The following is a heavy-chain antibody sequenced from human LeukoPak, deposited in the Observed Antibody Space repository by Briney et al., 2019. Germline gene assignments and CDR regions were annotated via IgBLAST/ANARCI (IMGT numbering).Heavy chain of an antibody. CDR2: ISYDGSNK. CDR1: GFTFSSYA. Sequence: GGSLRLSCAASGFTFSSYAMHWVRQAPGKGLEWVAVISYDGSNKYYADSVKGRFTISRDNSKNSLYLQMNSLRAEDTAVYYCARGADFKLLRYFDWYNAPIWFDPWGQGTLVTVSS. V-gene: IGHV3-30*04. CDR3: ARGADFKLLRYFDWYNAPIWFDP. D-gene: IGHD3-9*01. J-gene: IGHJ5*02.